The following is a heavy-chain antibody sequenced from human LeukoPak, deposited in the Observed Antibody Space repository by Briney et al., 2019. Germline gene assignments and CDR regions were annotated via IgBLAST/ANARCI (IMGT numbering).Heavy chain of an antibody. CDR2: IYYSGNT. V-gene: IGHV4-39*02. CDR1: GGSISSSSYY. CDR3: AREQQLAVQH. J-gene: IGHJ1*01. D-gene: IGHD6-13*01. Sequence: SETLSLTCTVSGGSISSSSYYWGWIRQPPGKGLEWIGTIYYSGNTYYNPSLKSRVTISVDTSKNQFSLKLSSVTAADTAVYYCAREQQLAVQHWGQGTLVTVSS.